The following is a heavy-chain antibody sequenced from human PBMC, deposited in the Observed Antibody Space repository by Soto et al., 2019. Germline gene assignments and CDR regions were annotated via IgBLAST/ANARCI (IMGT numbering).Heavy chain of an antibody. D-gene: IGHD3-16*01. V-gene: IGHV3-23*01. CDR1: GFKFSSYA. CDR2: ISATGGGT. J-gene: IGHJ5*01. CDR3: AKDRRAGGNSAFYFDF. Sequence: PRLSCAASGFKFSSYAMSWVRQAPGKGLEWVSLISATGGGTYYADSVKGRFTISRDNSDNTLYLQVHSLRAEDTAVYYCAKDRRAGGNSAFYFDFWGQGAQVTVS.